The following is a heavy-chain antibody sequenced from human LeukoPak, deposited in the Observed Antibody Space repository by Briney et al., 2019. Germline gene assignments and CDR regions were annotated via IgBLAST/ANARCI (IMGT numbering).Heavy chain of an antibody. V-gene: IGHV1-18*04. J-gene: IGHJ4*02. CDR1: GYTFTSYY. D-gene: IGHD6-6*01. CDR2: ISAYNGNT. CDR3: ARSIRPGSDY. Sequence: ASVKVSCKASGYTFTSYYMHWARQAPGQGLEWMGWISAYNGNTNYAQKLQGRVTMTTDTSTSTAYMELRSLRSDDTAVYYCARSIRPGSDYWGQGTLVTVSS.